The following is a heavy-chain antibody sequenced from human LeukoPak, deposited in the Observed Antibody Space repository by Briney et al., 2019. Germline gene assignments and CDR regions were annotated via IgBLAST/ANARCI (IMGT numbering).Heavy chain of an antibody. CDR1: GGSISSSNW. J-gene: IGHJ3*02. V-gene: IGHV4-4*02. Sequence: PSETLSLTCAVSGGSISSSNWWSWVRQPPGKELEWIGEIYHSGSTNYNPSLKSRVTISVDKSKNQFSLKLSSVTAADTAVYYCASSGWRSNDAFDIWGQGTMVTVSS. CDR2: IYHSGST. CDR3: ASSGWRSNDAFDI. D-gene: IGHD6-19*01.